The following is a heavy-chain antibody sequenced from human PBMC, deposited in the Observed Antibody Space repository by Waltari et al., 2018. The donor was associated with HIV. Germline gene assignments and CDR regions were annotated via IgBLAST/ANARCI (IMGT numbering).Heavy chain of an antibody. CDR1: GGSISSGSYY. CDR3: ARGEDYYDSSGYEGWFDP. V-gene: IGHV4-61*02. J-gene: IGHJ5*02. Sequence: LSLTCTVSGGSISSGSYYWSWIRQPAGKGLEWIGRIYTSGSTNYNPSLKSRVTISVDTSKNQFSLKLSSVTAADTAVYYCARGEDYYDSSGYEGWFDPWGQGTLVTVSS. CDR2: IYTSGST. D-gene: IGHD3-22*01.